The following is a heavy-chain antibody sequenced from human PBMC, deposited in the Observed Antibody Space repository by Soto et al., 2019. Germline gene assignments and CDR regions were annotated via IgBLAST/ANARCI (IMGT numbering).Heavy chain of an antibody. CDR3: ATHPGGGGY. CDR1: GFTVSNNY. D-gene: IGHD3-10*01. Sequence: EVQLVESGGGLIQPGGSLRLSCAVSGFTVSNNYMSWVRQAPGKGLEGVSVIYSGGYTAYGDSVKGRFTISRDNSKNTPILQNKSPGPDDRAGIYWATHPGGGGYWGQGTLVTVSS. CDR2: IYSGGYT. V-gene: IGHV3-53*01. J-gene: IGHJ4*02.